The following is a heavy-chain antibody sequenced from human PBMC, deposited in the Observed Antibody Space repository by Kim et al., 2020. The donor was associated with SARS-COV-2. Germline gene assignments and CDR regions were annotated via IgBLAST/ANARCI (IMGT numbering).Heavy chain of an antibody. CDR1: GYSFTSSW. D-gene: IGHD3-22*01. Sequence: GESLKISCKASGYSFTSSWIAWVRQMPGKGLEWMGIIYPGDSDTRYSPSFQGQVTISADKSTSTAYLQWSSLKASDTAMYYCARHVNDSNNYYYPHLDYWGQGTLVTVSS. V-gene: IGHV5-51*01. CDR2: IYPGDSDT. CDR3: ARHVNDSNNYYYPHLDY. J-gene: IGHJ4*02.